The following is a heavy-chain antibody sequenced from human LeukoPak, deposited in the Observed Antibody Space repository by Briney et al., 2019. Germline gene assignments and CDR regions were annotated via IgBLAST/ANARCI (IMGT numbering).Heavy chain of an antibody. D-gene: IGHD1-26*01. CDR3: ARESSGSYFAN. CDR2: IYSGGGT. Sequence: PGGSLRLSCAASGFTVSSNYMSWVRQAPGKGLEWVSVIYSGGGTYYADSVKGRFTISRDNSKSTLYLQMNSLRAEDTAVYYCARESSGSYFANWGQGTLVTVSS. J-gene: IGHJ4*02. CDR1: GFTVSSNY. V-gene: IGHV3-53*01.